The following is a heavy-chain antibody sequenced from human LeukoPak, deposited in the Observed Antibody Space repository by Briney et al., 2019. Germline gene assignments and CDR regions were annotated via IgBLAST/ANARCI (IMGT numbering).Heavy chain of an antibody. V-gene: IGHV4-34*01. D-gene: IGHD3-22*01. J-gene: IGHJ4*02. CDR2: ITHSGST. CDR1: GGSFSDYY. CDR3: ARVRRYYDSSGYPSRLFDY. Sequence: SETLSLTCAVYGGSFSDYYWTWIRQFSGKGLEWIGEITHSGSTNYNPSLKSRVAISVDTSKNQFSLKLTSVTAADTAVYYCARVRRYYDSSGYPSRLFDYWGQGTLVTVSS.